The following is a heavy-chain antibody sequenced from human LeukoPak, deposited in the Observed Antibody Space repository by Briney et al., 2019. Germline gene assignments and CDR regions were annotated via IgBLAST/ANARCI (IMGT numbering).Heavy chain of an antibody. CDR3: AKAPEWELLFLDY. Sequence: GGSLRLSCAASGFTFSSYGLHWVRQAPGKVLEWVAFIRYDGSNKYYADSVKGRFTISRDNSKNTLYLQMNSLRAEDTAVYYCAKAPEWELLFLDYWGQGTLVTVSS. V-gene: IGHV3-30*02. CDR2: IRYDGSNK. CDR1: GFTFSSYG. D-gene: IGHD1-26*01. J-gene: IGHJ4*02.